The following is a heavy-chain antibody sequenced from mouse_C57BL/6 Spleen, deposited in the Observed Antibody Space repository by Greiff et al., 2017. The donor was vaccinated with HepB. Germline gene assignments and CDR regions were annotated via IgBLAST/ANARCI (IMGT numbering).Heavy chain of an antibody. D-gene: IGHD4-1*01. CDR1: GFSFNTYA. Sequence: EVNLVESGGGLVQPKGSLKLSCAASGFSFNTYAMNWVRQAPGKGLEWVARIRSKSNNYATYYADSVKDRFTISRDDSESMLYLQMNNLKTEDTAMYYCVRSNSYFDYWGQGTTLTVSS. CDR2: IRSKSNNYAT. V-gene: IGHV10-1*01. CDR3: VRSNSYFDY. J-gene: IGHJ2*01.